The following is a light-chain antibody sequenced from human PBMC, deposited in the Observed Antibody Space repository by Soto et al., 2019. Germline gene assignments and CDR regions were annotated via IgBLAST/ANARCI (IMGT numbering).Light chain of an antibody. V-gene: IGKV3-15*01. CDR3: QQYNNGWT. CDR1: QSVSSN. CDR2: GAS. Sequence: EIVMTQSPATLSVSPGERATLSCRASQSVSSNLAWYQQKPGQAPRLLIYGASTRATGIPARFSGSGSGTEFSLPISSLQSEDFAVYYCQQYNNGWTFGQGTKGEIK. J-gene: IGKJ1*01.